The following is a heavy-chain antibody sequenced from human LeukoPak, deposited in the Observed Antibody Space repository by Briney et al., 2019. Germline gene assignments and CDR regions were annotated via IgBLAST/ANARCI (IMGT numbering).Heavy chain of an antibody. J-gene: IGHJ6*02. Sequence: SETLSLTCTVSGGSISSGGNYWTWIRQNPGKGLEWIGYINYSGNAYYNPSPKSRVTTSVDTSKNQFSLKLSSVTAADTAVYYCARNELISSNYYYYGMDVWGQGTTVTVSS. CDR1: GGSISSGGNY. V-gene: IGHV4-31*03. CDR2: INYSGNA. CDR3: ARNELISSNYYYYGMDV.